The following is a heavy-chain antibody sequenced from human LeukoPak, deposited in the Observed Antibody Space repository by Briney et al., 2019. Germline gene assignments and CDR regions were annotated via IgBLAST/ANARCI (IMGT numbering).Heavy chain of an antibody. J-gene: IGHJ4*02. V-gene: IGHV3-53*01. D-gene: IGHD5-12*01. CDR1: GFTVSSNY. CDR3: ARDPPGAVRGYDSY. Sequence: GGSLRLSCAASGFTVSSNYMSWVRQAPGKGLEWVSVIYSGGSTYYADSVKGRFTISRDNSENTLYLQMNSLRAEDTAVYYCARDPPGAVRGYDSYWGQGTLVTVSS. CDR2: IYSGGST.